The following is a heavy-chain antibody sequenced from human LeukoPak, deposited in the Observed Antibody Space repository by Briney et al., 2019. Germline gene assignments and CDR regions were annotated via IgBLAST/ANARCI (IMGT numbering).Heavy chain of an antibody. V-gene: IGHV4-59*01. CDR1: GVSISNYY. CDR2: IYHSGST. Sequence: RSETLSLTCTVSGVSISNYYWRGIPHPPGKGLESIGYIYHSGSTHHNPSLKRRVSISVDMSKNKFSLELKSVTAADPAVYYCARGRFELRLWGQGPLVTVSS. J-gene: IGHJ4*02. CDR3: ARGRFELRL. D-gene: IGHD2-15*01.